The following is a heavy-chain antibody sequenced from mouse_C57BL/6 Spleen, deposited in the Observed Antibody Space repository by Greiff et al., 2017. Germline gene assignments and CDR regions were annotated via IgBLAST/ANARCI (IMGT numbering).Heavy chain of an antibody. CDR1: GFTFSSYT. D-gene: IGHD2-5*01. V-gene: IGHV5-9*01. CDR2: ISGGGGNT. Sequence: EVQGVESGGGLVKPGGSLKLSCAASGFTFSSYTMSWVRQTPEKRLEWVATISGGGGNTYYPDSVKGRFTISRDNAKNTLYLQMSSLRSEDTALYYCASYSNFLMDYWGQGTSVTVSS. J-gene: IGHJ4*01. CDR3: ASYSNFLMDY.